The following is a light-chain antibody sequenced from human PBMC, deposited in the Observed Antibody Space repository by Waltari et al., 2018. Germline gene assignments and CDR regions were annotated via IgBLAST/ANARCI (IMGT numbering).Light chain of an antibody. J-gene: IGLJ1*01. V-gene: IGLV1-40*01. CDR2: GNS. CDR3: QSYDSSLSGLYV. CDR1: SSNIGAGSA. Sequence: QPVLTQPPSVSGAPGQRVTISCTGSSSNIGAGSAVHWYQQLPGTAPKLLIYGNSNRPSGVPDRFSGSKSGTSASLAITGLQAEDEADYYCQSYDSSLSGLYVFGTGTKVTVL.